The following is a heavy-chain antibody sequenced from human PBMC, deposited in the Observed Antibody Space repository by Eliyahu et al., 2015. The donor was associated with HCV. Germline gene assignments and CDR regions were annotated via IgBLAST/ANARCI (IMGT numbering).Heavy chain of an antibody. CDR2: IDPGGGST. Sequence: QVQLVQSGAEVKKPGAPVKVSCKASGYXFTAXXMHWVXQAPGQGLEWMGRIDPGGGSTTYAQKFQGRITMTRDTSTSTVYLDLSSLRSEDTAVYFCARDLGVLEDGDLDAFDMWGQGTMVTVSS. D-gene: IGHD3-3*01. J-gene: IGHJ3*02. CDR3: ARDLGVLEDGDLDAFDM. V-gene: IGHV1-46*01. CDR1: GYXFTAXX.